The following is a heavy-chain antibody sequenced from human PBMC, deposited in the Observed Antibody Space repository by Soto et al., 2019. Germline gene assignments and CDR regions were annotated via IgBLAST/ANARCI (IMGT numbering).Heavy chain of an antibody. D-gene: IGHD3-16*02. Sequence: SEAMPISCNGFSNYIDADTGTCMRQPPGKGLEWIGNIHYNGNTKYNPSLKSRVTMSVDTSKNQFSLKLISVTAADTAKYFCAREGNLGRYLQPLDFWGQGTLVT. CDR3: AREGNLGRYLQPLDF. CDR1: SNYIDADT. CDR2: IHYNGNT. J-gene: IGHJ4*02. V-gene: IGHV4-59*01.